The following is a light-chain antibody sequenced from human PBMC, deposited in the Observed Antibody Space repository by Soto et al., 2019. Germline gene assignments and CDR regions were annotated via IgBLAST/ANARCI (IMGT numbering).Light chain of an antibody. CDR1: QSVSSY. V-gene: IGKV3-11*01. Sequence: EIVLTQSPATLSLSPGERATLSCRASQSVSSYLAWYQQKPGQAPRLLIYDASNRATGIPARFSGSGSGTDFPLTISSREPEDFAVYYCQQRSNLWTFGQGTKVEIK. CDR2: DAS. J-gene: IGKJ1*01. CDR3: QQRSNLWT.